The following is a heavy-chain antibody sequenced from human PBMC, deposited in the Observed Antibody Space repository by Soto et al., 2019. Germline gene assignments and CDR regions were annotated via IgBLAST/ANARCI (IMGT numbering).Heavy chain of an antibody. CDR2: INSDGSST. Sequence: PGGSLRLSCAASGFTFSSYWMHWVRQVPGKGLVWVSRINSDGSSTSYADSVKGRFTISRDNAKNTLYLQMNSLRAEDTAVYYCAIRASYYDSSGYFDYWGQGTLVTVSS. V-gene: IGHV3-74*01. CDR1: GFTFSSYW. J-gene: IGHJ4*02. CDR3: AIRASYYDSSGYFDY. D-gene: IGHD3-22*01.